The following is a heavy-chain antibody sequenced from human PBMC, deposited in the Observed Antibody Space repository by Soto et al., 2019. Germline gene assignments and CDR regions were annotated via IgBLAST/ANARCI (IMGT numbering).Heavy chain of an antibody. D-gene: IGHD6-25*01. Sequence: KPSETLSLTCTVSGGSISSGGYYWSWIRQHPGKGLEWIGYIYYSGSTYYNPSLKSRVTISVDTSKNQFSLKLSSVTAADTAVYYCARVIAAGNWFDPWGQGTLVTVSS. CDR1: GGSISSGGYY. CDR2: IYYSGST. CDR3: ARVIAAGNWFDP. J-gene: IGHJ5*02. V-gene: IGHV4-31*03.